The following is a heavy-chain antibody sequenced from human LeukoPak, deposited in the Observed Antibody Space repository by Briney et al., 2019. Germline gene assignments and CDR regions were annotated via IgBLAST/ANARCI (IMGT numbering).Heavy chain of an antibody. J-gene: IGHJ4*02. D-gene: IGHD4-17*01. CDR1: GFSLSTSGVG. CDR3: AHKTTPFNY. V-gene: IGHV2-5*01. Sequence: GSGPTLVNPTQTLTLTCTFSGFSLSTSGVGVGWIRPPPGKALQWRTFIDWSDDKRYSPSLKSRLTITKGTSKNQVVLTMTNMDPVDTATYYCAHKTTPFNYWGQGTLVTVSS. CDR2: IDWSDDK.